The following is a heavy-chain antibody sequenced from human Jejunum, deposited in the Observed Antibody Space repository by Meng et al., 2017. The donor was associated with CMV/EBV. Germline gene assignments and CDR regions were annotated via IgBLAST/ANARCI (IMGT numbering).Heavy chain of an antibody. Sequence: EVQLGEAGGGLVQPGGSLELSCAASGFTFRTYWMHWVRQAPGKGLVWVSRINSAGSITTYADSVKGRFTISRDNAKDTLYLQMNGLRADDTAIYFCARGMGDYWGQGSLVTVSS. CDR2: INSAGSIT. J-gene: IGHJ4*02. CDR1: GFTFRTYW. V-gene: IGHV3-74*03. CDR3: ARGMGDY. D-gene: IGHD3-16*01.